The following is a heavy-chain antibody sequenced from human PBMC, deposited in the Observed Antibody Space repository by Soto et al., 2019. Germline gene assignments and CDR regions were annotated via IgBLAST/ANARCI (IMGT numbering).Heavy chain of an antibody. CDR3: ARTLRYFDWLPKGMDV. V-gene: IGHV4-31*03. CDR2: IYYSGST. D-gene: IGHD3-9*01. J-gene: IGHJ6*02. Sequence: QVQLQESGPGLVKPSQTLSLTCTVSGGSISSGGYYWSWIRQHPGKGLEWIGYIYYSGSTYYNPSLKSRVTISVDTSKNQFSLKLSSVTAADTAVYYCARTLRYFDWLPKGMDVWGQGTTVTVSS. CDR1: GGSISSGGYY.